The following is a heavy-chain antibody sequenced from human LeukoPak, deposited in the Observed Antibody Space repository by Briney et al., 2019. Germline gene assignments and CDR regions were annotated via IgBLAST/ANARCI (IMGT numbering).Heavy chain of an antibody. D-gene: IGHD6-19*01. CDR1: GGSINTYF. CDR3: ARGVTGGWYGDFQH. CDR2: IYYSGST. J-gene: IGHJ1*01. Sequence: SETLSLACTVSGGSINTYFWSWIRQPPGKGLEWIGYIYYSGSTNYNPSLKSRVTISVDTSKNQFSLKLSSVTAADTAVYYCARGVTGGWYGDFQHWGQGTLVTVSS. V-gene: IGHV4-59*01.